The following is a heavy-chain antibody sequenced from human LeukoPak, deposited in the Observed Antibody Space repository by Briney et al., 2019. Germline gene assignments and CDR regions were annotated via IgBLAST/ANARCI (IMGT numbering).Heavy chain of an antibody. Sequence: PSETLSLTCTVSGGSISSSSYYWGWIRQPPRKGLEWIGSIHYSGFTYYNSSLKSRVTKSVDTSKNQFSLKLSSVTAADTAVYYCGRHTGGCYSCGFDYWGQGTLVTVSS. CDR2: IHYSGFT. D-gene: IGHD2-21*02. V-gene: IGHV4-39*01. J-gene: IGHJ4*02. CDR1: GGSISSSSYY. CDR3: GRHTGGCYSCGFDY.